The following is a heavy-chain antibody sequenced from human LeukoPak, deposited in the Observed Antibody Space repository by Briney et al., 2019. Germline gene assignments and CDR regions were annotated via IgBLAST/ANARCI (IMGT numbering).Heavy chain of an antibody. Sequence: GGSLRLSCSASGFIFSSYGMHWVRQAPGKGLEYVSAISSNGGSTYYAASVMGRFTISRDNSNNTLYLQMGSLRAEDTAVYYCVKGRAAAAGRGFDYWGQGTLVTVSS. CDR2: ISSNGGST. D-gene: IGHD6-13*01. CDR1: GFIFSSYG. V-gene: IGHV3-64D*08. CDR3: VKGRAAAAGRGFDY. J-gene: IGHJ4*02.